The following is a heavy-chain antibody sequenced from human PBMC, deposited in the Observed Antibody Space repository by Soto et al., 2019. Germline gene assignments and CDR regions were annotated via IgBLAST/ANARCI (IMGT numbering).Heavy chain of an antibody. D-gene: IGHD6-19*01. CDR1: GGTFSSYA. Sequence: SVKVSCKASGGTFSSYAISWVRQTPGQGLEWMGGIIPIFGTANYAQKFQGRVTITADESTSTAYMELSSLRSEDTAVYYCARSSSSGWSPEPSYYYYGMDVWGQGTTVTVSS. J-gene: IGHJ6*02. V-gene: IGHV1-69*13. CDR3: ARSSSSGWSPEPSYYYYGMDV. CDR2: IIPIFGTA.